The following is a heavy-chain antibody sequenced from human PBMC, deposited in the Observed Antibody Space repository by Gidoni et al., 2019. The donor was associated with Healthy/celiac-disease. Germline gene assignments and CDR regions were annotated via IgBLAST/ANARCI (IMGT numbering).Heavy chain of an antibody. CDR2: INHSGST. CDR1: GGSFSGYY. Sequence: QVQLQQWGAGLLKPSETLSLTCAVYGGSFSGYYWSWIRQPPGKGLEWIGEINHSGSTNYNPSLKSRVTISVDTSKNQFSLKLSSVTAADTAVYYCARGRWVGAVFDYWGQGTLVTVSS. V-gene: IGHV4-34*01. J-gene: IGHJ4*02. D-gene: IGHD1-26*01. CDR3: ARGRWVGAVFDY.